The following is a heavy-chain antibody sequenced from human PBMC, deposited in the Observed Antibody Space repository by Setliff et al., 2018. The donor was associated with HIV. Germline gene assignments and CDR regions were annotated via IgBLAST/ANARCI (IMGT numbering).Heavy chain of an antibody. CDR3: ARGLSFYDPGGFDY. D-gene: IGHD3-22*01. J-gene: IGHJ4*02. Sequence: PSETLSLTCTVSGGSISSYYWRWIRQPPGKGLEWIGYIYTSGSTNYNPSLKSRVTISVDTSKNQFSLKLSSVTAADTAVYYCARGLSFYDPGGFDYWGQGTLVTVSS. CDR1: GGSISSYY. CDR2: IYTSGST. V-gene: IGHV4-4*09.